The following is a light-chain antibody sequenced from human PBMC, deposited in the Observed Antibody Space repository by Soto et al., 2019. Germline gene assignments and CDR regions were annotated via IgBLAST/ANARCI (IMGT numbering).Light chain of an antibody. CDR1: QSVSSY. J-gene: IGKJ1*01. CDR3: QQYNNWPLT. V-gene: IGKV3-15*01. Sequence: EIVMTQSPATLSVSPGERATLSCRASQSVSSYLAWYQQKPGQAPSLLIYGASTRATGIPARFSGSGSGTDFTLTISSLQSEDFAVYYCQQYNNWPLTFGKGTKVEIK. CDR2: GAS.